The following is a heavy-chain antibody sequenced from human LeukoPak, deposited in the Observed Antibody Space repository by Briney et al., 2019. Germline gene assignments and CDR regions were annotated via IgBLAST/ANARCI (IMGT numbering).Heavy chain of an antibody. Sequence: ASVKVSCKASGYTFTSYHMHWVRQAPGQGLEIMGIINPSGGSTTYAQKFQGRVTMTRDTSTSTVYMELSSLRSEDTAVYYWAKLAAAGTAHYYFDYWGQGTLVTVSS. D-gene: IGHD6-13*01. CDR2: INPSGGST. CDR3: AKLAAAGTAHYYFDY. V-gene: IGHV1-46*01. J-gene: IGHJ4*02. CDR1: GYTFTSYH.